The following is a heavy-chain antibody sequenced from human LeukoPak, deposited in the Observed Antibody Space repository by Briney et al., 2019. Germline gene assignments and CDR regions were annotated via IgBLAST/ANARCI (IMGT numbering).Heavy chain of an antibody. CDR3: ARAITGTSLVGGYYYYYMDV. V-gene: IGHV4-59*08. Sequence: SETLSLTCTVSGGSISSHYWSWIRQPPGKGLEWIGYIYYSGSTNYNPSLKSRVTISVDTSKNQFSLKLSSVTAADTAVYYCARAITGTSLVGGYYYYYMDVWGKGTTVTVSS. D-gene: IGHD1-20*01. J-gene: IGHJ6*03. CDR1: GGSISSHY. CDR2: IYYSGST.